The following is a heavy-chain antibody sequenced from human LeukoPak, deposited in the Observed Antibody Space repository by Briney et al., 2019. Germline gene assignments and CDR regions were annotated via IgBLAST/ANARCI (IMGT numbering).Heavy chain of an antibody. CDR3: VAVMIRGAFDN. D-gene: IGHD3-10*01. Sequence: GGSLRLSCAAAGFTFRNYGLSWVRQAPGKGLEWVSSIGVTSNTVYADSVKGRFTISRDTSTNTLFLQMDSLRDEDTAVYYCVAVMIRGAFDNWGRGSLVSVSS. CDR1: GFTFRNYG. V-gene: IGHV3-23*01. J-gene: IGHJ4*02. CDR2: IGVTSNT.